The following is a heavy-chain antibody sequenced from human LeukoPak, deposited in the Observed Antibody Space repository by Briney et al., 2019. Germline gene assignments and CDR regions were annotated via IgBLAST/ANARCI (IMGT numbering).Heavy chain of an antibody. CDR3: ARESYGEEDN. CDR2: INPSGGRT. J-gene: IGHJ4*02. D-gene: IGHD4-17*01. Sequence: ASVKVSCKASGYTFNSYYMHWVRQPPGQGLEWMGIINPSGGRTSYAQKFQGRVTMTRDTSTSTVYMELSSLRSEDTAVYYCARESYGEEDNWGQGTLVTVSS. CDR1: GYTFNSYY. V-gene: IGHV1-46*02.